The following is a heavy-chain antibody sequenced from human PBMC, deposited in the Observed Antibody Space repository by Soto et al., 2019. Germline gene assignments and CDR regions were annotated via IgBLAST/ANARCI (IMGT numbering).Heavy chain of an antibody. CDR1: GFTFSSYS. J-gene: IGHJ3*02. CDR3: ARGAEAYCGGDCYHDAFDI. Sequence: EVQLVESGGGLVQPGGSLRLSCAASGFTFSSYSMNWVRQAPGKGLEWVSYISSSSSTIYYADSVKGRFTISRDNAKNSLYLKMNSLRDEDTAVYYCARGAEAYCGGDCYHDAFDIWGQGTMVTVSS. D-gene: IGHD2-21*02. CDR2: ISSSSSTI. V-gene: IGHV3-48*02.